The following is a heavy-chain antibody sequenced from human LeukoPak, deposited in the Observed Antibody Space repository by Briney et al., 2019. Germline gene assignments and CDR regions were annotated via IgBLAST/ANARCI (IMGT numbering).Heavy chain of an antibody. CDR1: GFRFSSYG. CDR3: ASHGTLGYCSGGSCYSGGLDY. Sequence: GGSLRLSCAASGFRFSSYGMSWVRQAPGKGLEWVSAFSGSGLSTYHAGSVKGRFTISRDTSKNTLYLQMNSLRAEDTAVYYCASHGTLGYCSGGSCYSGGLDYWGQGTLVTVSS. D-gene: IGHD2-15*01. V-gene: IGHV3-23*01. J-gene: IGHJ4*02. CDR2: FSGSGLST.